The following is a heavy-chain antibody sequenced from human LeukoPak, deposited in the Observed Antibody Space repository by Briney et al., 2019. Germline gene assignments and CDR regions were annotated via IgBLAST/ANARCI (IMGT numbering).Heavy chain of an antibody. Sequence: SETLSLTCTVSGGSISSSSYYWGWIRQPPGKGLEWIGSIYYSGSTYYNPSLKSRVTISVDTSKNQFSLKLSSVTAADTAVYYCARGGYYDSSGYYNLDYWGQGTLVTVSS. CDR2: IYYSGST. CDR3: ARGGYYDSSGYYNLDY. V-gene: IGHV4-39*07. J-gene: IGHJ4*02. CDR1: GGSISSSSYY. D-gene: IGHD3-22*01.